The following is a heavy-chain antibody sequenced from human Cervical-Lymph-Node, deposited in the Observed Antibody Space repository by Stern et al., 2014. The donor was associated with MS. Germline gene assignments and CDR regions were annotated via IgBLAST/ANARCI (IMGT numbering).Heavy chain of an antibody. D-gene: IGHD6-19*01. CDR1: GASINSFY. Sequence: VQLVESGPGLVKPSETLSLTCAVSGASINSFYWSWVRQPAGKGLEWIGLFSARGVTNYKPSLKGRVPMSVDTSKNHFFLKLRSGTAADTAVYYCARDLAVDGFDYWGQGTLVTVSS. J-gene: IGHJ4*02. V-gene: IGHV4-4*07. CDR2: FSARGVT. CDR3: ARDLAVDGFDY.